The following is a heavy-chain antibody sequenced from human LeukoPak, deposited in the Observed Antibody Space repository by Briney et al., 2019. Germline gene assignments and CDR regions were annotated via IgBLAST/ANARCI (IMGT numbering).Heavy chain of an antibody. CDR3: GRALTYDSSGNDY. V-gene: IGHV4-59*01. CDR1: GGSISSYY. Sequence: SSETLSLTCTVSGGSISSYYWSWIRQPPGKGLEWIGYIYYSGSTNYNPSLKSRVTISVDTSKNQFSLKLSSVTAADTAVYYCGRALTYDSSGNDYWGQGTLVTVSS. CDR2: IYYSGST. D-gene: IGHD3-22*01. J-gene: IGHJ4*02.